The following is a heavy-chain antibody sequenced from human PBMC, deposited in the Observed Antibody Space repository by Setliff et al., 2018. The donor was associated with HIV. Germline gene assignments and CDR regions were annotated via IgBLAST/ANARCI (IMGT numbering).Heavy chain of an antibody. CDR1: GGSISSGSDY. D-gene: IGHD3-22*01. CDR2: IYTSGST. J-gene: IGHJ6*02. V-gene: IGHV4-61*02. CDR3: ARAPITMIVVVNYGMDV. Sequence: SETLSLTCTVSGGSISSGSDYWSWIRQPAGKGLEWIGRIYTSGSTNYNPSLKSRVTISVDTSKNQFSLKLSSVTAADTAVYYCARAPITMIVVVNYGMDVWGQGTTVTVSS.